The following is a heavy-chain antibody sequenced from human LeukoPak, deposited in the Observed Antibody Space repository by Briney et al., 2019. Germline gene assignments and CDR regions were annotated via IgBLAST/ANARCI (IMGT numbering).Heavy chain of an antibody. CDR2: ISPNRDYT. J-gene: IGHJ4*02. Sequence: MAGGSLRLSCAASGFTFIDYSMSWIRQAPGKGLEWVSYISPNRDYTSYADSVKGRFTIFRDNATNSLYLQMNNLRDEDTAMYYCATEGRSYSPGYCGQGTLVTVCS. V-gene: IGHV3-11*06. D-gene: IGHD3-10*01. CDR3: ATEGRSYSPGY. CDR1: GFTFIDYS.